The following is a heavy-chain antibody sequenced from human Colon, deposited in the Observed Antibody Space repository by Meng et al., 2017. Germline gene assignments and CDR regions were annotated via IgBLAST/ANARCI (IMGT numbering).Heavy chain of an antibody. CDR2: IAYNGKT. Sequence: QAQLVQSGAELKKPGASVRVSCKASGYIFPTYSFTWVRQAPGQGLEWVGWIAYNGKTNYAEKLQDRVTMTTDTSTTTAYMELRNLRSDDTAVYYCARVPVAHNWFDPWGQGTLVTVSS. CDR1: GYIFPTYS. D-gene: IGHD5-12*01. CDR3: ARVPVAHNWFDP. V-gene: IGHV1-18*01. J-gene: IGHJ5*02.